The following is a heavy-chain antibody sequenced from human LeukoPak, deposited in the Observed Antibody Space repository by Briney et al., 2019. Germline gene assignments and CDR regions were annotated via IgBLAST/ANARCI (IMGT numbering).Heavy chain of an antibody. CDR3: AKFVNYGNYYYYYYMDV. D-gene: IGHD3-10*01. CDR1: GFTFSSYA. J-gene: IGHJ6*03. V-gene: IGHV3-23*01. CDR2: ISGSGGST. Sequence: PGGSLRLSCAASGFTFSSYAMSWVRQAPGKGLEWVSAISGSGGSTYYADSVKGRFTISRDNSKNTLYVQMNSLRAEDTAVYYCAKFVNYGNYYYYYYMDVWGKGTTVTVSS.